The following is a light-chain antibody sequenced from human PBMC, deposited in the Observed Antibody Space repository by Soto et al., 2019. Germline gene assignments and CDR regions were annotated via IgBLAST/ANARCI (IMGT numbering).Light chain of an antibody. Sequence: EIVMTQSPATLSVSPGERATLSCRASQTVRNNYLAWYQQKPGQAPRLLIYGASSRATGIPDRFSGSGSGTDFTLTISRLEPEDFAVYYCQQYGNSPETFGQGTKVDIK. V-gene: IGKV3-20*01. CDR3: QQYGNSPET. J-gene: IGKJ1*01. CDR1: QTVRNNY. CDR2: GAS.